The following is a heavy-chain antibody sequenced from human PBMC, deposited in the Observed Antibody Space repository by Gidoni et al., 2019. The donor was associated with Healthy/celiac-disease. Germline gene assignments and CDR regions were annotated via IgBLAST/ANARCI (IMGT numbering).Heavy chain of an antibody. V-gene: IGHV2-70*15. CDR1: GFSLSTSGMC. Sequence: QVTLRESGPALVKPTQTLTLTCTFSGFSLSTSGMCVSWIRQPPGKALEWLARIDWDDDKYYSTSLKTRLTISKDTSKNQVVLTMTNMDPVDTATYYCARITGYCSGGSCQIKNYFDYWGQGTLVTVSS. D-gene: IGHD2-15*01. J-gene: IGHJ4*02. CDR3: ARITGYCSGGSCQIKNYFDY. CDR2: IDWDDDK.